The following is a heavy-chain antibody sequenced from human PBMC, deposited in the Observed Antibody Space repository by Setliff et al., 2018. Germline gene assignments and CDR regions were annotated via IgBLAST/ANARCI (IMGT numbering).Heavy chain of an antibody. CDR2: INPKSGGT. V-gene: IGHV1-2*02. D-gene: IGHD3-16*01. J-gene: IGHJ4*02. CDR3: AKQGDLVFDY. Sequence: GASVKVSCKASGYPFVGYYIYWMRQTPGQGFEWMGWINPKSGGTKYAVKFQGRVTMTRDTSINTIYMELSSLTSDDTAIYYCAKQGDLVFDYWGQGTQVTVSS. CDR1: GYPFVGYY.